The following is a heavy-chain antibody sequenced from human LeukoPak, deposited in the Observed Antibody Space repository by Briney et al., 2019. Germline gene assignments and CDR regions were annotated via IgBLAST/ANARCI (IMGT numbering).Heavy chain of an antibody. CDR1: GGSISSRSYY. Sequence: SETLSLTCTVSGGSISSRSYYWGWIRQPPGKGLEWIGSMYYSGSTYYNPSLKSRVTISVDTSKNQFSLKLSSVTAADTAVYYCARDNAWTYGSGSYYPGFVTWFDPWGQGTLVTVSS. CDR2: MYYSGST. D-gene: IGHD3-10*01. V-gene: IGHV4-39*07. CDR3: ARDNAWTYGSGSYYPGFVTWFDP. J-gene: IGHJ5*02.